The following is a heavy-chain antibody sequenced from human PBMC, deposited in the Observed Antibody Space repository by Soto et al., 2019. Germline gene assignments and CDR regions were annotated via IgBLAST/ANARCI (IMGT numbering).Heavy chain of an antibody. CDR3: ARGARTYYYYYYYMDV. Sequence: SETLSLTCAVYGGSFSGYYWSWIRQPPGKGLEWIGEINHSGSTNYNPSLKSRVTISVDTSKNQFSLKLSSVTAADTAVYYCARGARTYYYYYYYMDVWGKGTTVTVSS. D-gene: IGHD6-6*01. CDR2: INHSGST. J-gene: IGHJ6*03. CDR1: GGSFSGYY. V-gene: IGHV4-34*01.